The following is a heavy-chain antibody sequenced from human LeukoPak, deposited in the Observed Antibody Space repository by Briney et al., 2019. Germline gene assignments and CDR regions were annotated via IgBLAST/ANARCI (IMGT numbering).Heavy chain of an antibody. CDR3: ARDVRSRWLVPRGFDY. CDR1: GGSFSGYY. D-gene: IGHD6-19*01. J-gene: IGHJ4*02. Sequence: SETLSLTCAVYGGSFSGYYWSWIRQPPGKGLEWIGEINHSGSTNYNPSLKSRVTISVDQSKNQFSLKLSSVTAADTAVYSCARDVRSRWLVPRGFDYWGQGTLVTVSS. CDR2: INHSGST. V-gene: IGHV4-34*01.